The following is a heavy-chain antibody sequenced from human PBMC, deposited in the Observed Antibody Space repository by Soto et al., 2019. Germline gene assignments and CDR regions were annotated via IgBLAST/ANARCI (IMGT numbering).Heavy chain of an antibody. D-gene: IGHD4-17*01. CDR2: IWYDGSNK. CDR3: ATAERTVTTIADY. V-gene: IGHV3-33*01. CDR1: GFTFSSYG. J-gene: IGHJ4*02. Sequence: QVQLVESGGGVVQPGRSLRLSCAASGFTFSSYGMHWVRQAPGKGLEWVAVIWYDGSNKYYADSVKGRFTISRDNSKKPLYLQMNSLRAEDTAVYYCATAERTVTTIADYWGQGTLVTVSS.